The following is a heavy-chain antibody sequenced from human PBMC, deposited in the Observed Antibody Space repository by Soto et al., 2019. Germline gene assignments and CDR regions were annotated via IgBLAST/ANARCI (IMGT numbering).Heavy chain of an antibody. D-gene: IGHD4-4*01. CDR2: IWYDGSHQ. V-gene: IGHV3-33*01. J-gene: IGHJ4*02. Sequence: QVQLVESGGGVVQPGRSLRLSCAASGFTFSNFGMHWVRQAPGKGLEWVAVIWYDGSHQVYADSVKGRFTISRDSSKNTLYLQMNSLRAEDTAVYYCAREVTRSLDYWGQGTLVTVSS. CDR1: GFTFSNFG. CDR3: AREVTRSLDY.